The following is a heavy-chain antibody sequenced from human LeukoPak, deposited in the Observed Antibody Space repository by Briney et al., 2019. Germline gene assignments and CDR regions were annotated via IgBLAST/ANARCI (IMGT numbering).Heavy chain of an antibody. CDR2: IIPIFGSA. J-gene: IGHJ4*02. CDR3: ARGGWFGEFFFDY. Sequence: ASVKVSCKASGYTFTSYAMNWVRQAPGQGLEWMGGIIPIFGSANYAQKFQGRVTITADESTSTAYMELSSLRSQDTAVYYCARGGWFGEFFFDYWGQGTLVTVSS. CDR1: GYTFTSYA. D-gene: IGHD3-10*01. V-gene: IGHV1-69*13.